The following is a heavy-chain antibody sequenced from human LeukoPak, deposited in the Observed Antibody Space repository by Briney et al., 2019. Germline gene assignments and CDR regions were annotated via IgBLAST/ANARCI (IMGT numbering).Heavy chain of an antibody. CDR3: AADDLHTGW. CDR2: IKQDGSEK. V-gene: IGHV3-7*03. Sequence: GGSLRLSCAASGFTFSGYWMSWVRQAPGKGLEWVANIKQDGSEKYYVDSVKGRFTISRDNAKNSLYLQMSSLRSEDTAIYYCAADDLHTGWWGQGTLVTVSP. CDR1: GFTFSGYW. J-gene: IGHJ4*02. D-gene: IGHD3/OR15-3a*01.